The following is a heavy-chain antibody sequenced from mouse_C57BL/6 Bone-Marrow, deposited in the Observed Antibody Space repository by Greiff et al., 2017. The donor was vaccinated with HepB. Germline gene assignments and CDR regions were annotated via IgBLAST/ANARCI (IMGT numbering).Heavy chain of an antibody. CDR3: ASDGYYVRY. CDR2: IHPNSGST. V-gene: IGHV1-64*01. J-gene: IGHJ2*01. Sequence: VQLQQPGAELVKPGASVKLSCKASGYPFTSYWMHWVKLRPGQGLEWIGMIHPNSGSTNYNEKFKSKATLTVDKSSSTAYMQLISLTSEDSAVYYCASDGYYVRYWGQGTTLTVSS. D-gene: IGHD2-3*01. CDR1: GYPFTSYW.